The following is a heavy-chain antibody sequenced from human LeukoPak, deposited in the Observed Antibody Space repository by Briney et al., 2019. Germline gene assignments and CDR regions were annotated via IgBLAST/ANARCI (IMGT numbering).Heavy chain of an antibody. Sequence: QSGGSLRLSCAASGFTFSSYAMSWVRQAPGKGLEWVSAISGSGGSTYYADSVKGRFTISRDNSKNTLYLQMNSLRAEDTAVYYCAKDRFLEWLLSVWGQGTLVTVSS. CDR3: AKDRFLEWLLSV. V-gene: IGHV3-23*01. CDR1: GFTFSSYA. D-gene: IGHD3-3*01. J-gene: IGHJ4*02. CDR2: ISGSGGST.